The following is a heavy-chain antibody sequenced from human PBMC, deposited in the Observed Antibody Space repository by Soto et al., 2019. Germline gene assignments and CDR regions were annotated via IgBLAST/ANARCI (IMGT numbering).Heavy chain of an antibody. J-gene: IGHJ3*02. CDR2: IIPIFGTP. Sequence: QVQLVQSGAEVKKSGSSVKVSCKASGGTFSSYAISWVRQAPGQGLEWMGGIIPIFGTPNYAQKFQGRVMITAFESTSEAYKELRSLRSEDTAVYYSAICVYSSRWVDDFDIWGQGTMVTVSS. CDR3: AICVYSSRWVDDFDI. V-gene: IGHV1-69*01. CDR1: GGTFSSYA. D-gene: IGHD6-13*01.